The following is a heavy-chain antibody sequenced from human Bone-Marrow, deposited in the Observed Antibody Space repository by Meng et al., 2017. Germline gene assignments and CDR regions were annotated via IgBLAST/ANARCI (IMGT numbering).Heavy chain of an antibody. CDR1: GGSISSGGYY. Sequence: HVQLQDAAPGLVKPSQTLSLTCTGSGGSISSGGYYWSWIRQHPGKGLEWIGYIYYSGSTYYNPSLKSLVTISVDTSKNQFSLKLSSVTAADTAVYYCARWAPSSRTFDYWGQGTLVTASS. J-gene: IGHJ4*02. V-gene: IGHV4-31*01. CDR2: IYYSGST. D-gene: IGHD6-13*01. CDR3: ARWAPSSRTFDY.